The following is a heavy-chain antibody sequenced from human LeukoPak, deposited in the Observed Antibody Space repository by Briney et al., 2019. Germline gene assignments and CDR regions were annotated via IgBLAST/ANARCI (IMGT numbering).Heavy chain of an antibody. D-gene: IGHD3-10*01. J-gene: IGHJ4*02. CDR2: ITSGGGT. Sequence: GGSLRLSCAASGFTFSSYAMTWVRQAPGQGLEWVSGITSGGGTYYADSVKGRFTISRDNSKNTLYLQMNSLRAEDTALYYCARGGWFGELLFDYWGQGTLVTVSS. V-gene: IGHV3-23*01. CDR3: ARGGWFGELLFDY. CDR1: GFTFSSYA.